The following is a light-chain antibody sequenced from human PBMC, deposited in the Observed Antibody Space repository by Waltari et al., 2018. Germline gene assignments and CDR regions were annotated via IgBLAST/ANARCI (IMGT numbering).Light chain of an antibody. CDR2: SND. V-gene: IGLV1-44*01. Sequence: QSVVTQSPSASGAPGQRVTLSCSGGNSNIGSSTVNWYQKVPGTAPRLLIYSNDQRPSGVPDRFSASKSGTSASLAISGLQSEDEADYYCATWDARLTAVVFGGGTKVTVL. CDR1: NSNIGSST. CDR3: ATWDARLTAVV. J-gene: IGLJ2*01.